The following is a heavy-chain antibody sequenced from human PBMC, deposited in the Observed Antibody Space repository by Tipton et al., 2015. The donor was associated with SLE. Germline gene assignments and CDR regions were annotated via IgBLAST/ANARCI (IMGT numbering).Heavy chain of an antibody. CDR3: ARDPSYCTNGVCRANWNWFDP. V-gene: IGHV3-21*01. J-gene: IGHJ5*02. Sequence: SLRLSCAASGFTFSRYSMNWVRQAPGKGLEWVSSITSSSRYIYYADSVKGRFTISRDNAKNSLYLQMNSLRAEDTAVYYCARDPSYCTNGVCRANWNWFDPWGQGTLVTVAS. D-gene: IGHD2-8*01. CDR1: GFTFSRYS. CDR2: ITSSSRYI.